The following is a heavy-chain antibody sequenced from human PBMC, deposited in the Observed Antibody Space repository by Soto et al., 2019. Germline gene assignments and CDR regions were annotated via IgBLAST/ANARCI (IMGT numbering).Heavy chain of an antibody. Sequence: EVQLVESGGGLVQPGGSLRLSCTASGFTFSSYWMHWVRQAPGKGLVWVSRIKYDGSSTSYADSVKGRFTISRDNAKNTVHLQMNSLRAEDTAVYYCARGIKKYYGVDVWGQGTTVPVSS. D-gene: IGHD2-15*01. CDR3: ARGIKKYYGVDV. CDR1: GFTFSSYW. J-gene: IGHJ6*02. CDR2: IKYDGSST. V-gene: IGHV3-74*01.